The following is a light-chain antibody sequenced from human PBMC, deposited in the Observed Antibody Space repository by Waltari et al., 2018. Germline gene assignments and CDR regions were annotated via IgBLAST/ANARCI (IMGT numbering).Light chain of an antibody. Sequence: SSELTQDPAVSVALGQTVRITCRGDSLRRYYASWFQQKPGQAPVLLIYGKNNRPSGIPDRFSDSSSGDTASLTIAGAQAEDEADYYCNSRDIRGSHHWVFGGGTKVSVL. V-gene: IGLV3-19*01. CDR2: GKN. CDR3: NSRDIRGSHHWV. J-gene: IGLJ3*02. CDR1: SLRRYY.